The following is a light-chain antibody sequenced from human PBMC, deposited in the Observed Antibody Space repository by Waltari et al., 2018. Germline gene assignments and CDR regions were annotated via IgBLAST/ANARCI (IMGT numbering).Light chain of an antibody. CDR2: SAS. V-gene: IGKV1-16*01. J-gene: IGKJ1*01. Sequence: DSQMTQSPSSLSASVGDTVTITCRATQDITNYVVWLQQKPGKAPKSLIYSASSLRSGVSSRFSGSGSGTEFTLTISSLQPEDVATYYCQQHLHYPWTFGQGTKVEVK. CDR3: QQHLHYPWT. CDR1: QDITNY.